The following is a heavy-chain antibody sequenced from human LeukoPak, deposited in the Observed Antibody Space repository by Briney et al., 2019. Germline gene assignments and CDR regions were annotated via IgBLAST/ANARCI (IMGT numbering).Heavy chain of an antibody. D-gene: IGHD3-3*01. V-gene: IGHV4-31*03. CDR3: ARGVGPETWSGFRVYFGS. J-gene: IGHJ4*02. Sequence: SETLSLTCTVSGGSISSGGYYWNWIRQHPGRGLEWIGYISYSGSTYYNPSLKSRVTISEGTSKNQLSLKLDSVTAADTAVYYCARGVGPETWSGFRVYFGSWGRGTPVTVSS. CDR2: ISYSGST. CDR1: GGSISSGGYY.